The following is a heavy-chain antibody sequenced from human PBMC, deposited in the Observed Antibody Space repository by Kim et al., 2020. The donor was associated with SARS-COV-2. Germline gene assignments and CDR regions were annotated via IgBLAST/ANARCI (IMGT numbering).Heavy chain of an antibody. V-gene: IGHV4-39*01. CDR1: GGSISSSSYY. D-gene: IGHD5-18*01. CDR2: IYYSGST. J-gene: IGHJ1*01. CDR3: ARHSGGYSYGAPSEYFQH. Sequence: SETLSLTCTVSGGSISSSSYYWGWIRQPPGKGLEWIGSIYYSGSTYYNPSLKSRVTISVDTSKNQFSLKLSSVTAADTAVYYCARHSGGYSYGAPSEYFQHWGQGTLVTVSS.